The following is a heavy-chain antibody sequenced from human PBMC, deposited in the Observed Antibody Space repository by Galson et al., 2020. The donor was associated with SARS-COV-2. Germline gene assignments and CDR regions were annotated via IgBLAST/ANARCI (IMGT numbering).Heavy chain of an antibody. CDR1: GYTLTELS. CDR3: ATTVVLRFLEWLLPPSQCLDY. Sequence: ASVKVSCKVSGYTLTELSMHWVRQAPGKGLEWMGGFDPEDGETIYAQKFQGRVTMTEDTSTDTAYMELSSLRSEDTAVYYCATTVVLRFLEWLLPPSQCLDYWGQGTLVTVSS. CDR2: FDPEDGET. D-gene: IGHD3-3*01. V-gene: IGHV1-24*01. J-gene: IGHJ4*02.